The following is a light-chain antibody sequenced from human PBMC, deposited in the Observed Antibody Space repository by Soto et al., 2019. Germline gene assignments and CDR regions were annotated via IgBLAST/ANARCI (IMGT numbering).Light chain of an antibody. J-gene: IGKJ1*01. V-gene: IGKV1-39*01. CDR2: AAS. Sequence: DIQMTQSPSSLSASVGDRVTITCRASQSISSYLNWYQQKPGKAPKLLIYAASSLQSGVPSRFSGSGSGTDFTLTISRLQPEDFATYYCQQSDSTPRRTFGQGTKVDIK. CDR3: QQSDSTPRRT. CDR1: QSISSY.